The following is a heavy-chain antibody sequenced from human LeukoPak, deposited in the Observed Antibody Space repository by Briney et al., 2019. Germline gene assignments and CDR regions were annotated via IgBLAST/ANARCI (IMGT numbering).Heavy chain of an antibody. CDR1: GYTFTSYD. D-gene: IGHD2-2*02. J-gene: IGHJ6*03. Sequence: ASVKVSCKASGYTFTSYDINWVRQATGQGLEWMGWMNPNSGNTGYAQKFQGRVTITRNTSISTAYMELSSLRSEDTAVYYCARGRLVLAAIYYYYYMDVWAKGPRSPSP. V-gene: IGHV1-8*03. CDR3: ARGRLVLAAIYYYYYMDV. CDR2: MNPNSGNT.